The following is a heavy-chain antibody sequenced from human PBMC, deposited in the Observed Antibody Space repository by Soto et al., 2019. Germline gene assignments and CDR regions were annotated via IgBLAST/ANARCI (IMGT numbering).Heavy chain of an antibody. CDR1: GFAFSSYA. V-gene: IGHV3-64D*06. D-gene: IGHD2-15*01. J-gene: IGHJ6*02. CDR2: ISSNGGST. CDR3: AKERIVYGMDV. Sequence: GGSLRLSCSASGFAFSSYAMHWVRQAPGKGLEYVSAISSNGGSTYYADSVKGRFTISRDNSKNTLYLQMSSLRAEDTAVYYCAKERIVYGMDVWGQGTTVTVSS.